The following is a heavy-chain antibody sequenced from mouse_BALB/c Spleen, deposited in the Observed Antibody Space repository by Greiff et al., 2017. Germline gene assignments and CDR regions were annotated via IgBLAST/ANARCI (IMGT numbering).Heavy chain of an antibody. V-gene: IGHV3-6*02. J-gene: IGHJ4*01. CDR2: ISYDGSN. Sequence: ESGPGLVKPSQSLSLTCSVTGYSITSGYYWNWIRQFPGNKLEWMGYISYDGSNNYNPSLKNRISITRDISKNQFFLKLNSVTTEDTATYYCASSVSYAMDYWGQGTSVTVSS. CDR3: ASSVSYAMDY. CDR1: GYSITSGYY.